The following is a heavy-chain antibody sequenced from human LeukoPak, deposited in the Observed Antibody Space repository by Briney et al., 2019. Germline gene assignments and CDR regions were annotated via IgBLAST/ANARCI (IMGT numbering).Heavy chain of an antibody. CDR2: IYPGDSDT. D-gene: IGHD6-19*01. J-gene: IGHJ4*02. CDR3: ATLSRAPYSSGWYFDY. CDR1: GYSFTSYW. V-gene: IGHV5-51*01. Sequence: GESLKISCKGFGYSFTSYWIGWVRQLPGKGLEWMGIIYPGDSDTRYSPSFQGQVTISADKSISTAYLQWSSLKASDTAMYYCATLSRAPYSSGWYFDYWGQGTLVTVSS.